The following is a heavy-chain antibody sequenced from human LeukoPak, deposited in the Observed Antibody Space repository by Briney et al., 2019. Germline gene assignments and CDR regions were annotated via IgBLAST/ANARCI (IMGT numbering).Heavy chain of an antibody. CDR3: AKAGYGGSYYGPKDY. J-gene: IGHJ4*02. V-gene: IGHV3-23*01. CDR1: GFTFSSYA. Sequence: GGSLRLSCAASGFTFSSYAMSWVRQAPGKGLEWVSAISGSGGSTYYADSVKGRITISRGNSKNTLYLQMNSLRAEDTAVYYCAKAGYGGSYYGPKDYWGQGTLVTVSS. D-gene: IGHD1-26*01. CDR2: ISGSGGST.